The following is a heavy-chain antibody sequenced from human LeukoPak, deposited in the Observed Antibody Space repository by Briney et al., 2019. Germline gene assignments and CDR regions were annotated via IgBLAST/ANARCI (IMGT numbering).Heavy chain of an antibody. V-gene: IGHV3-21*01. Sequence: GGSLRLSCAASGFTFSSYSMNWFRQAPGKGLEWVSSISSSSSYIYYADSVKGRFTISRDKAKNSLYLQMNSLRAEDTAVYYCARVIHEGPYGLFDYWGQGTLVTVSS. CDR3: ARVIHEGPYGLFDY. J-gene: IGHJ4*02. CDR1: GFTFSSYS. CDR2: ISSSSSYI. D-gene: IGHD3-10*01.